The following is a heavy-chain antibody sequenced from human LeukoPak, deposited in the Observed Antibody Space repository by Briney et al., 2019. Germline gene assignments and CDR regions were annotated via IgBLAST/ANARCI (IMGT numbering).Heavy chain of an antibody. CDR2: ISAYNGNT. CDR1: GYTFTSYG. V-gene: IGHV1-18*01. CDR3: ARGGRITMIVGWFDP. J-gene: IGHJ5*02. Sequence: GASVKVSCKAPGYTFTSYGISWVRQAPGQGLEWMGWISAYNGNTNYAQKLQGRVTMTTDTSTSTAYMELRSLRSDDTAVYYCARGGRITMIVGWFDPWGQGTLVTVSS. D-gene: IGHD3-22*01.